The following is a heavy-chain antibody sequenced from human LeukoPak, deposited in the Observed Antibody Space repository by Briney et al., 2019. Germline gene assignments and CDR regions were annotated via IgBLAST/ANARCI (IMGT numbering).Heavy chain of an antibody. CDR3: ARNHIGYSSGWYVASPYYYYYMDV. J-gene: IGHJ6*03. D-gene: IGHD6-19*01. Sequence: ASVKVSCTASGYTFTSYDINWVRQATGQGLEWMGWMNPNSGNTGYAQKFQGRVTITRNTSISTAYKELSSLRSEDTAVYYCARNHIGYSSGWYVASPYYYYYMDVWGKGTTVTVSS. CDR1: GYTFTSYD. CDR2: MNPNSGNT. V-gene: IGHV1-8*03.